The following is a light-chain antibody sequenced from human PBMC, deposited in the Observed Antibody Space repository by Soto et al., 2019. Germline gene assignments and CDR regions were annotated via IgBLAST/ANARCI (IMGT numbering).Light chain of an antibody. CDR2: RDH. Sequence: QSVLTQPPSASGTPGQRVTISCSGSRYNIGSNTVNWYQQVPGTAPRLLIHRDHQRPSGVPDRFSGSKSGTSASLAISGLQSEDEADYYCAAWDDSLNGYVVFGWGTKLTVL. V-gene: IGLV1-44*01. CDR3: AAWDDSLNGYVV. J-gene: IGLJ2*01. CDR1: RYNIGSNT.